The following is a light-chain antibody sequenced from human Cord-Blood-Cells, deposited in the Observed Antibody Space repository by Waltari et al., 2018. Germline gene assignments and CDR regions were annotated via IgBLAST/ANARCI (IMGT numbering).Light chain of an antibody. CDR3: CSYAGSSTLV. Sequence: QSALTQPASVSGSPGQSITISCTGSSSDVGSYNLVSWYQQHPSKAPKLMIYEGSKRPSGVSNRFSGSKSGNTASLTISGLQAEDEADYYCCSYAGSSTLVVGGGTKLTVL. V-gene: IGLV2-23*01. CDR1: SSDVGSYNL. CDR2: EGS. J-gene: IGLJ3*02.